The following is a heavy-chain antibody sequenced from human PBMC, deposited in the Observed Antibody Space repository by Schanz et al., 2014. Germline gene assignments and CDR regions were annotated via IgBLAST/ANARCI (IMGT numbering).Heavy chain of an antibody. J-gene: IGHJ4*02. D-gene: IGHD3-10*02. CDR2: IWSDGTNE. V-gene: IGHV3-33*06. CDR1: GFIFRSFG. CDR3: AKNQYDDVDLSSFYFDF. Sequence: QGQLVESGGGVVQPGKSLRLSCATSGFIFRSFGIHWVRQAPGKGLEWVAVIWSDGTNEYYADSVKGRFTISGDSSKYTVYLRMNSLRAEDTAIYYCAKNQYDDVDLSSFYFDFWGQGTLVTVSS.